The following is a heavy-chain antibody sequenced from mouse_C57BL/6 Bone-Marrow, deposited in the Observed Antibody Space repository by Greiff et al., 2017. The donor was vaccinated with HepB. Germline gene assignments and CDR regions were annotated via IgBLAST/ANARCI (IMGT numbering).Heavy chain of an antibody. CDR1: GFTFSSYA. V-gene: IGHV5-4*01. D-gene: IGHD2-4*01. CDR2: ISDGGSYT. Sequence: EVQLVESGGGLVKPGGSLKLSCAASGFTFSSYAMSWVRQTPEKRLEWVATISDGGSYTYYPDNVKGRFTISRDNAKNNLYLQMSHLKSEDTAMYYCAREGITPYWYFDVWGTGTTVTVSS. J-gene: IGHJ1*03. CDR3: AREGITPYWYFDV.